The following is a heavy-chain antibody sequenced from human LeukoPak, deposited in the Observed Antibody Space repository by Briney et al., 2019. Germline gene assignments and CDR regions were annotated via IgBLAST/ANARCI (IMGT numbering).Heavy chain of an antibody. J-gene: IGHJ4*02. Sequence: ASVKVSCKASGYTFTGYYMYWVRQAPGQGLEWMGWINPKSGGTNYAQKFQGRVTMTRDTSISTAYMELSRLRSDDTAVYYCARYGSGTLLGYWGQGTLVTVSS. V-gene: IGHV1-2*02. CDR3: ARYGSGTLLGY. D-gene: IGHD3-10*01. CDR1: GYTFTGYY. CDR2: INPKSGGT.